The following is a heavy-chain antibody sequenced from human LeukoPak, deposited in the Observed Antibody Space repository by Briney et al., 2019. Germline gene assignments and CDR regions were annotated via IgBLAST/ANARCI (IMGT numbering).Heavy chain of an antibody. V-gene: IGHV1-2*02. CDR2: INPNSGGT. Sequence: ASVKVSCKASGYTFTGYYMHWVRQAPGQGLEWMGWINPNSGGTNYAQKFQGRVTMTRDTSISTAYMELSRLRSDDTAVYYCARESLWLLTVTTLGNYFDYWGQGTLVTVSS. D-gene: IGHD4-11*01. J-gene: IGHJ4*02. CDR1: GYTFTGYY. CDR3: ARESLWLLTVTTLGNYFDY.